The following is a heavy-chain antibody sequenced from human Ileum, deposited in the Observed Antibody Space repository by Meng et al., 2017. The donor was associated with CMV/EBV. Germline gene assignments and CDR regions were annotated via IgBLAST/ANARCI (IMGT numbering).Heavy chain of an antibody. CDR3: ARVLVAGRAEYHY. CDR1: GYTFITFG. Sequence: QVQLVQSGTEVKKPGASVKVSCKASGYTFITFGITWVRQAPGQGLEWMGWITPYNGKTDYAQRLQNRVTMTTDTSTNTVYMELRSLRSDDTAVYYCARVLVAGRAEYHYWGQGTLVTVSS. J-gene: IGHJ4*02. CDR2: ITPYNGKT. V-gene: IGHV1-18*01. D-gene: IGHD6-19*01.